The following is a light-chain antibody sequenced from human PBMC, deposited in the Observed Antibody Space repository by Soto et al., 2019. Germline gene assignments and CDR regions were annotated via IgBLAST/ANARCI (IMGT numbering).Light chain of an antibody. V-gene: IGLV2-14*01. J-gene: IGLJ2*01. Sequence: QSALTQPASVSGSPGLSITISCTGTSNDVGGYDYVSWYRQYPDRAPRLLIYEVTNRPSGISDRFSGSRSGNTASLTISGLHADDEADYYCATYTVTGTLIFGGGTKLTVL. CDR2: EVT. CDR3: ATYTVTGTLI. CDR1: SNDVGGYDY.